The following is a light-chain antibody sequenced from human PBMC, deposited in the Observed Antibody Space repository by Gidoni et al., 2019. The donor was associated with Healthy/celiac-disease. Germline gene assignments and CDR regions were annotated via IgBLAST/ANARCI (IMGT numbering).Light chain of an antibody. Sequence: VLTQSPATLSLSPGERATLSCRASQSVSSFLAWYQQKPGQAPRLLIYDASNRATGIPARFSGSGSGTDFTLTISSLEPEDSAVYYCQHRSSWPPGLTFXGXTKVEIK. V-gene: IGKV3-11*01. CDR2: DAS. CDR1: QSVSSF. CDR3: QHRSSWPPGLT. J-gene: IGKJ4*01.